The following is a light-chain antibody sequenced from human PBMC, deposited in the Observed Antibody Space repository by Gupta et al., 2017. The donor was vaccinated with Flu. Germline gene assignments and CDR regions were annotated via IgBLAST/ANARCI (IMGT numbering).Light chain of an antibody. V-gene: IGKV1-5*03. CDR1: QNIGTW. J-gene: IGKJ5*01. CDR3: QQYKSYSRIT. Sequence: DIQMTHSPSTLSASVGDRVTITCRASQNIGTWLAWYQQKPGKAPKLLIYKASNLESGVPSRFSGSGDGKELTLTISNRQPDDFATYYCQQYKSYSRITFGQGTRLEIK. CDR2: KAS.